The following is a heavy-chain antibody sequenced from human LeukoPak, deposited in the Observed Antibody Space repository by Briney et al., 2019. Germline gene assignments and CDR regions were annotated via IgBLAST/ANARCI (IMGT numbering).Heavy chain of an antibody. Sequence: ASVKVSCMASGYTFTSYYMHWVRQAPGQGLEWMGLINPSGTGTNYAQKFQGKVTMTRDTSTSTVYMELSGLRSEDTAVYYWARAGSGSGSYGSGNYYFDDWGPGTLVTVSS. CDR1: GYTFTSYY. J-gene: IGHJ4*02. CDR3: ARAGSGSGSYGSGNYYFDD. V-gene: IGHV1-46*01. CDR2: INPSGTGT. D-gene: IGHD3-10*01.